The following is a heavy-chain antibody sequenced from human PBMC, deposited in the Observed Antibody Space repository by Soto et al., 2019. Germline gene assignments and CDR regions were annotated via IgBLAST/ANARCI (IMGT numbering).Heavy chain of an antibody. J-gene: IGHJ4*02. V-gene: IGHV3-30-3*01. Sequence: QVQLVESGGGVVQPGRSLRLSCAASGFTFSSYAMHWVRQAPGKGLEWVAVISYDGSNKYYADSVKGRFTISRDNSKNMLYLQMNSLRAEDTAVYYCAREDSSGWCFDYWGQGTLVTVSS. CDR2: ISYDGSNK. CDR1: GFTFSSYA. CDR3: AREDSSGWCFDY. D-gene: IGHD6-19*01.